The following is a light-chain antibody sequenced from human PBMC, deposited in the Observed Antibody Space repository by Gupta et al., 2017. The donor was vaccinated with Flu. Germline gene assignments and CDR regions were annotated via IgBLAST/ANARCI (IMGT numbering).Light chain of an antibody. CDR3: RQSVQISFS. J-gene: IGKJ3*01. CDR1: QSLLHGDGKID. CDR2: EGS. V-gene: IGKV2D-29*01. Sequence: VTPGQPASISCKSSQSLLHGDGKIDLYWYMQKPGQPPQLLIYEGSKRVSGVPDRFSGSGSGTEFTLKISRVEAEDVGVYYCRQSVQISFSFGHGTKVDIK.